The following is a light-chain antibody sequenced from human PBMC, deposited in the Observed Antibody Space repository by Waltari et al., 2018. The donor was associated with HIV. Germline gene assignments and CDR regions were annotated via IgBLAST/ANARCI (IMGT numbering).Light chain of an antibody. CDR1: SSHSGRHG. V-gene: IGLV1-44*01. J-gene: IGLJ2*01. CDR3: AAWDDSLDGPV. Sequence: QPVLTQPPSASGTPGLRVTLPCSGSSSHSGRHGVSWYQHLPGATPTLLIFGNNQRASGVPDRFSGSKSATSASLAISGLRSVDEADYSCAAWDDSLDGPVFGGGTKLTVL. CDR2: GNN.